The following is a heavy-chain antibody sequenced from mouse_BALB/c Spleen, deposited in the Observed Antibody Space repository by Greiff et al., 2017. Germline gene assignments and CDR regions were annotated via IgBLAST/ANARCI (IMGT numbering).Heavy chain of an antibody. Sequence: LQESGAELVRPGSSVKISCKASGYAFSSYWMNWVKQRPGQGLEWIGQIYPGDGDTNYNGKFKGKATLTADKSSSTAYMQLSSLTSEDSAVYFCAREDYYGSSSYFDYWGQGTTLTVSS. CDR1: GYAFSSYW. J-gene: IGHJ2*01. CDR3: AREDYYGSSSYFDY. CDR2: IYPGDGDT. V-gene: IGHV1-80*01. D-gene: IGHD1-1*01.